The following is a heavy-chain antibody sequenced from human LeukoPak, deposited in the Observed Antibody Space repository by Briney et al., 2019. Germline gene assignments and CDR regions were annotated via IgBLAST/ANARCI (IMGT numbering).Heavy chain of an antibody. CDR1: GFGFSSYW. D-gene: IGHD3-10*01. CDR3: LFGSGSYYTAFEY. Sequence: PGGSLRLSCAASGFGFSSYWMHWVRQVPGRGPLWVSHISTDGSTTNYADSVKGRFTTSRDNANNTLYLQMNSLRAEDTAVYYCLFGSGSYYTAFEYWGRGALVTVSS. CDR2: ISTDGSTT. J-gene: IGHJ4*02. V-gene: IGHV3-74*01.